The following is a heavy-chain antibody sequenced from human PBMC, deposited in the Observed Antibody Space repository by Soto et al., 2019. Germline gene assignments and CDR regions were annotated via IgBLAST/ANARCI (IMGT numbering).Heavy chain of an antibody. J-gene: IGHJ5*02. V-gene: IGHV1-69*13. CDR1: GGTFSSYA. CDR2: IIPIFGTA. D-gene: IGHD3-16*02. CDR3: ARVPDRYDYVWGSYRYTGRFDP. Sequence: SVKVSCKASGGTFSSYAISWVRQAPGQGLEWMGGIIPIFGTANYAQKFQGRVTITADESTSTAYMELSSLRSEDTAVYYCARVPDRYDYVWGSYRYTGRFDPWGQGTLVTVSS.